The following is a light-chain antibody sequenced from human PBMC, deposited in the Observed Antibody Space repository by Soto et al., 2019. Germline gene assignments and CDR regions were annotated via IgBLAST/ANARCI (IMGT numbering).Light chain of an antibody. CDR3: QQNAPASPWT. V-gene: IGKV1-5*03. J-gene: IGKJ1*01. CDR2: KAS. CDR1: QSIGQW. Sequence: DVQMTQSPSTLSASIGDRVTITCRASQSIGQWLAWFQQKPGKAPKVLIYKASALQTGVPSRFSASGSGTEFTLTISSLRPDDFAAYYRQQNAPASPWTFGQGTKVQV.